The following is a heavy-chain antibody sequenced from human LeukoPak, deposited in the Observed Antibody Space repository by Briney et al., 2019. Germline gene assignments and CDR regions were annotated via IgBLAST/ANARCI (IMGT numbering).Heavy chain of an antibody. CDR3: ARVYGSGSYWVDY. CDR1: GGSISSGSYF. CDR2: IYYSGST. D-gene: IGHD3-10*01. J-gene: IGHJ4*02. Sequence: SETLSLTCTVSGGSISSGSYFWSWIRQPAGRGLEWIGSIYYSGSTYYNPSLKSRVTLSVDTSKNQFSLKLSSVTAADTAVYYCARVYGSGSYWVDYWGQGTLVTVSS. V-gene: IGHV4-39*07.